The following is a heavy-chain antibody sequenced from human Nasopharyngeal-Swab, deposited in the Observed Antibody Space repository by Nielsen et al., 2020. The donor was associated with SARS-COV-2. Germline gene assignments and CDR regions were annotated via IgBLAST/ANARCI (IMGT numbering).Heavy chain of an antibody. V-gene: IGHV3-33*01. D-gene: IGHD2-15*01. Sequence: WLRQPPGKGLEWVAVIWYDGSNKYYADSVKSRFTISRDNSKNTLYLQMNSLRAEDTAVYYCARVQNYCSGGSCSTLDAFDIWGQGTMVTVSS. CDR2: IWYDGSNK. CDR3: ARVQNYCSGGSCSTLDAFDI. J-gene: IGHJ3*02.